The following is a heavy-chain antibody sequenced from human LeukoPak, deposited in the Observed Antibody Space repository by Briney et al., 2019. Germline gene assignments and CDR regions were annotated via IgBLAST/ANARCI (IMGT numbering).Heavy chain of an antibody. Sequence: PSETLSLTCTVSGGSISSSSYYWGWIRQPPGKGLEWIGSIYYSGSTYYNPSLKSRVTISVDTSKNQFSLKLSSVTAADTAVYYCASEFDSSGYYSDYWGQGTLVTVSS. CDR1: GGSISSSSYY. CDR3: ASEFDSSGYYSDY. J-gene: IGHJ4*02. CDR2: IYYSGST. D-gene: IGHD3-22*01. V-gene: IGHV4-39*07.